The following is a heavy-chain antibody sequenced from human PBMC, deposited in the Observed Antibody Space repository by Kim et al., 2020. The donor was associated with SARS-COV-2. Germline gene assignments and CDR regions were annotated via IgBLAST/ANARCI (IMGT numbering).Heavy chain of an antibody. CDR3: ARDRGCDSSGCYFDY. CDR1: GGSISSYY. Sequence: SETLSLTCTVSGGSISSYYWSWIRQPPGKGLEWIGYIYYSGSTNYNPSLKSRVTISVDTSKNQFSLKLSSVTAADTAVYYCARDRGCDSSGCYFDYWGQGTLVTVSS. CDR2: IYYSGST. J-gene: IGHJ4*02. D-gene: IGHD3-22*01. V-gene: IGHV4-59*01.